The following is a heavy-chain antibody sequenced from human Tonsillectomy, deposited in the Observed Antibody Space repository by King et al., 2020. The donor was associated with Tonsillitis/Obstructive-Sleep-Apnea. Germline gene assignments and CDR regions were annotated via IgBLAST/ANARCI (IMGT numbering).Heavy chain of an antibody. CDR1: GGSISTTSYY. Sequence: LQLQESGPRLVKPSETLSLTCTVSGGSISTTSYYWGWIRQPPGKGLEWIANIYYTGSTYYNPSLKSRVTMSVDTSKNQFSLKLSSVTAADTAVYYCAIGSYNHFDYWGQGTLVTVSS. J-gene: IGHJ4*02. CDR3: AIGSYNHFDY. V-gene: IGHV4-39*01. CDR2: IYYTGST. D-gene: IGHD1-26*01.